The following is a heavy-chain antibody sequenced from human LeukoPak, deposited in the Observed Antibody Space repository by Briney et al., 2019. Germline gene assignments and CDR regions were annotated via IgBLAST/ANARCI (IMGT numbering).Heavy chain of an antibody. Sequence: SETLSLTCTVSGGSVSSGSYYWSWIRQPPGKGLEWIGYIYYSGSTNYNPSLKSRVTISVDTSKNQFSLKLSSVTAADTAVYYCARDQDRSGGGWFDPWGQGTLVTVSS. CDR2: IYYSGST. CDR1: GGSVSSGSYY. D-gene: IGHD4-23*01. J-gene: IGHJ5*02. V-gene: IGHV4-61*01. CDR3: ARDQDRSGGGWFDP.